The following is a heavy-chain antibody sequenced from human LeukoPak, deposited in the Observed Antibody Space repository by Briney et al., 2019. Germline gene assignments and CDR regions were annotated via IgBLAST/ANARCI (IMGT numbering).Heavy chain of an antibody. J-gene: IGHJ4*02. D-gene: IGHD3-22*01. V-gene: IGHV1-2*02. CDR3: ARARYYYDSSGQGINDY. CDR2: INPNSGGT. CDR1: GYTFTGYY. Sequence: RASVKVSCKASGYTFTGYYMHWVRQAPGQGLEWMGWINPNSGGTNYAQKFQGRVTMTRDTSISTAYMELSRLRSDDTAVYYCARARYYYDSSGQGINDYWGQGTLVTVSS.